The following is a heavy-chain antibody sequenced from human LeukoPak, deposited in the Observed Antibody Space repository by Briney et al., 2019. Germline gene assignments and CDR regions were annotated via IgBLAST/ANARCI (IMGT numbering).Heavy chain of an antibody. Sequence: SETLSLTCAVSGGSISSGGYSWSCIRQPPGKGLEWIGYIYHSGSTYYNPSLKSRVTISVDRSKNQFSLKLSSVTAADTAVYYCASSLWGYFDYWGQGTLVTVSS. J-gene: IGHJ4*02. CDR1: GGSISSGGYS. D-gene: IGHD3-16*01. CDR3: ASSLWGYFDY. V-gene: IGHV4-30-2*01. CDR2: IYHSGST.